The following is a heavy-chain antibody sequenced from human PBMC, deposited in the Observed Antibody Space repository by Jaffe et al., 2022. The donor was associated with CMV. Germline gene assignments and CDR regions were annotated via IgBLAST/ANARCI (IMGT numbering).Heavy chain of an antibody. CDR2: ISSSSSYI. CDR1: GFTFSSYS. V-gene: IGHV3-21*01. Sequence: EVQLVESGGGLVKPGGSLRLSCAASGFTFSSYSMNWVRQAPGKGLEWVSSISSSSSYIYYADSVKGRFTISRDNAKNSLYLQMNSLRAEDTAVYYCARGSGGYYDSSGYYWYFDLWGRGTLVTVSS. CDR3: ARGSGGYYDSSGYYWYFDL. J-gene: IGHJ2*01. D-gene: IGHD3-22*01.